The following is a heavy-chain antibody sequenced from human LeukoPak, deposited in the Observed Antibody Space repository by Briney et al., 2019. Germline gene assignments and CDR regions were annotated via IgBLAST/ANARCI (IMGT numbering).Heavy chain of an antibody. Sequence: ASVKVSCKASGGTFSSYAISWVRQAPGQGLEWMGGIIPIFGTANYAQKLQGRVTITTDESTSTAYMELSSLRSEDTAVYYCASALYCSSTSCPGGHFDYWGQGTLVTVSS. J-gene: IGHJ4*02. CDR1: GGTFSSYA. CDR2: IIPIFGTA. CDR3: ASALYCSSTSCPGGHFDY. V-gene: IGHV1-69*05. D-gene: IGHD2-2*01.